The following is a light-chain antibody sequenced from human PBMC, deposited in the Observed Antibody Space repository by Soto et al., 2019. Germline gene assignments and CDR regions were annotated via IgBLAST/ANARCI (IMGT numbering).Light chain of an antibody. J-gene: IGLJ2*01. CDR2: EVS. Sequence: QSALTQPPSASGSPGQSVTISCTGTSSDVGSYNYVSWYQQHPGKAPKLMIYEVSKRPSGVPDRFSGSKSGNTASLTGSGLQAEDEADYYCSSYAGINNLVFGGGTKLTVL. CDR3: SSYAGINNLV. CDR1: SSDVGSYNY. V-gene: IGLV2-8*01.